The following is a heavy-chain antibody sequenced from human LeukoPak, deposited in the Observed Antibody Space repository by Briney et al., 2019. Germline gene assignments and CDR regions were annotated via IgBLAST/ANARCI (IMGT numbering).Heavy chain of an antibody. V-gene: IGHV3-21*01. J-gene: IGHJ3*02. CDR3: ASTTGEPYVFDAFDI. CDR2: ISSSSSYI. D-gene: IGHD3-10*01. Sequence: GGSLRLSCAASGFTFSSYSMNWVRQAPGKGLEWVSSISSSSSYIYYADSVKGRFTISRDNAKNSLYLQMNSLRAEDTAVYYCASTTGEPYVFDAFDIWGQGTMVTVSS. CDR1: GFTFSSYS.